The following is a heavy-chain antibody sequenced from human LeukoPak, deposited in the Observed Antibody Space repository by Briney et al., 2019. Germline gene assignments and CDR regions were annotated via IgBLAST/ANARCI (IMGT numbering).Heavy chain of an antibody. CDR1: GGYFSSHY. Sequence: KPSETLSLTCGVSGGYFSSHYWTWIRQPPGKGLEWIGEINPRGSTNYNPSLESRVTVSADTSRNQLSLSLTSVTAADSAVYFCARGLRQGSAWSWGPKEKSYQYMDVWGTGTTVIVSS. V-gene: IGHV4-34*01. CDR2: INPRGST. CDR3: ARGLRQGSAWSWGPKEKSYQYMDV. J-gene: IGHJ6*04. D-gene: IGHD6-19*01.